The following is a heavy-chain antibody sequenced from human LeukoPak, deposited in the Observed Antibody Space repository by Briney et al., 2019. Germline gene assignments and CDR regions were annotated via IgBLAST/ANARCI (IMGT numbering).Heavy chain of an antibody. D-gene: IGHD2-2*01. Sequence: PGTSLRLSCAASGFTFTGYGFHWVRQAPGKGLEWVSAIVGSGGNMYYADSVKGRFTISRDNFKSTLYLQMNSLRAEGTAVYYCAKGLTWDSTSCSDWGQGTLVTVSS. CDR1: GFTFTGYG. J-gene: IGHJ4*02. CDR3: AKGLTWDSTSCSD. V-gene: IGHV3-23*01. CDR2: IVGSGGNM.